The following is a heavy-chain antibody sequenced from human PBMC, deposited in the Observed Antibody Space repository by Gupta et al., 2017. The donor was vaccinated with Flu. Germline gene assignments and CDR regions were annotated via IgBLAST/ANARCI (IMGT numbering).Heavy chain of an antibody. Sequence: QVQLVESGGGVVQPGRSLRLSCAASXFTFSSXXXXWVRQAPGKGLEWVAVISYDGSNKYYADSVKGRFTISRDNSKNTLYLQMNSLRAEDTAVYYCAKEDAQYYFDYWGQGTLVTVSS. CDR1: XFTFSSXX. D-gene: IGHD2-8*01. CDR3: AKEDAQYYFDY. J-gene: IGHJ4*02. CDR2: ISYDGSNK. V-gene: IGHV3-30*18.